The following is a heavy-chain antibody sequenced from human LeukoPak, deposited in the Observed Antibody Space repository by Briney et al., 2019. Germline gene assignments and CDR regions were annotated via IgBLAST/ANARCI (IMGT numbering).Heavy chain of an antibody. CDR2: ISVGGGDT. CDR1: GFTFSDYY. D-gene: IGHD3-16*01. Sequence: GRSLRLSCAASGFTFSDYYMSWIRQAPGKGLEWVSSISVGGGDTFTADSVKGRFTITRDNSKNTLYLQMNSLRAEDTAVYYCARGNDPRGNYYYGMDVWGQGTTVTVSS. V-gene: IGHV3-11*06. CDR3: ARGNDPRGNYYYGMDV. J-gene: IGHJ6*02.